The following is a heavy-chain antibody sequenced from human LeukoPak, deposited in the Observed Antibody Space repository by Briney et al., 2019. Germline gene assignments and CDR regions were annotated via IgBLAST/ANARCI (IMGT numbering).Heavy chain of an antibody. D-gene: IGHD5-12*01. CDR2: ISSSSSYI. V-gene: IGHV3-21*01. CDR3: ARDLSLFRGYGWKPFRY. CDR1: GFTFSSYS. Sequence: GGSLRLSCAASGFTFSSYSMNWVRQAPGKGLEWVSSISSSSSYIYYADSVKGRFTISRDNAKNSLYLQMNSLRAEDTAVYYCARDLSLFRGYGWKPFRYWGQGTLVTVSS. J-gene: IGHJ4*02.